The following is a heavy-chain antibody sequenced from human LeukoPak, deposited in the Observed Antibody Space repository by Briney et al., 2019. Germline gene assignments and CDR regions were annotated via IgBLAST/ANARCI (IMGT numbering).Heavy chain of an antibody. CDR3: ARVPRDYYDRSGHYFDY. V-gene: IGHV1-69*05. CDR1: GGTFSSYA. J-gene: IGHJ4*02. Sequence: ASVKVSCKASGGTFSSYAISWVRQAPGQGLEWMGGIIPIFGTANYAQKFQGRVTITTDESTSTAYMELSSRRSEDTAVYYCARVPRDYYDRSGHYFDYWGQGTLVTVSS. CDR2: IIPIFGTA. D-gene: IGHD3-22*01.